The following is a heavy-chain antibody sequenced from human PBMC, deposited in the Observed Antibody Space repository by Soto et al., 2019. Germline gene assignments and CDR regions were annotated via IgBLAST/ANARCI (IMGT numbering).Heavy chain of an antibody. CDR2: ISPYNDDT. CDR3: ARGGYYDSSGARNYNYYGMDV. D-gene: IGHD3-22*01. CDR1: GYSFSSYG. V-gene: IGHV1-18*01. J-gene: IGHJ6*02. Sequence: ASLKVSCKASGYSFSSYGITWVRQAPGQGLEWLGWISPYNDDTKYAQRLQGRVTMTTDTSTRTAYMDIRGLRSDDTAIYYCARGGYYDSSGARNYNYYGMDVWGQGTTVTVSS.